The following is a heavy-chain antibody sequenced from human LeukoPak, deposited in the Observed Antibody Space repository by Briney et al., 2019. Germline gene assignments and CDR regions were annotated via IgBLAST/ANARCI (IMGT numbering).Heavy chain of an antibody. CDR1: GYTFTAYY. J-gene: IGHJ4*02. D-gene: IGHD3-22*01. V-gene: IGHV1-2*02. CDR2: INPNSGGT. CDR3: ARRCDTCSYYTYYFDY. Sequence: GASVKVSCKASGYTFTAYYIHWVRQAPGQGLEWMGWINPNSGGTNYAQKFQGRVTMTRDTSISTAYMELSRLRSDDTAVYFCARRCDTCSYYTYYFDYWGQGTLVTVSS.